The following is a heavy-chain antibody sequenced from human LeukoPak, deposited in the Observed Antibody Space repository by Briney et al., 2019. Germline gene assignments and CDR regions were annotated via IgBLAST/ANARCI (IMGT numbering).Heavy chain of an antibody. D-gene: IGHD5-18*01. CDR2: IYYSGST. CDR3: ARDALVPGYSYGLFDY. V-gene: IGHV4-30-4*08. J-gene: IGHJ4*02. CDR1: GGSISSGGYY. Sequence: PSQTLSLTCTVSGGSISSGGYYWSWIRQHPGTGLEWIGYIYYSGSTYYNPSLKSRVTISVDTSKNQFSLKLSSVTAADTAVYYCARDALVPGYSYGLFDYWGQGTLVTVSS.